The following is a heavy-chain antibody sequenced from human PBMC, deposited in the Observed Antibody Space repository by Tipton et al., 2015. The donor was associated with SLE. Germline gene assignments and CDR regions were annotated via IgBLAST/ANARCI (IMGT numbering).Heavy chain of an antibody. D-gene: IGHD4-11*01. CDR2: IGTAGDT. CDR3: ARSALQSDAFDI. CDR1: GFTFSSYD. Sequence: SLRLSCAASGFTFSSYDMHWVRQATGKGLECVSAIGTAGDTYYPGSVKGRFTISRENAKNSLYLQMNSLRAGDTAVYFCARSALQSDAFDIWGQGTMVTVSS. J-gene: IGHJ3*02. V-gene: IGHV3-13*01.